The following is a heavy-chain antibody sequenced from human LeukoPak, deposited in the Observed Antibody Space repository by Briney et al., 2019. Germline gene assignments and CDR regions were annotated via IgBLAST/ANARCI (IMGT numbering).Heavy chain of an antibody. Sequence: SETLSLTCTVSGGSVSDYYWSWIRQSPGKGLEWIGYIYYTGTSYNPSLKSRLTISVDTSKNQFSLKLSSVTPADTAVYYCARERYSERRPLGYYYMDVWGKGTTVTVSS. CDR3: ARERYSERRPLGYYYMDV. CDR2: IYYTGT. J-gene: IGHJ6*03. V-gene: IGHV4-59*02. CDR1: GGSVSDYY. D-gene: IGHD7-27*01.